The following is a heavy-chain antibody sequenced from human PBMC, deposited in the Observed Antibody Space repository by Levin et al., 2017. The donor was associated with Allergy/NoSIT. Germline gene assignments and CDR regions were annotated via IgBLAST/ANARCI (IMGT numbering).Heavy chain of an antibody. CDR1: GFTFSSYW. CDR3: ARWGVSAGLDY. J-gene: IGHJ4*02. V-gene: IGHV3-7*01. Sequence: PGGSLRLSCAASGFTFSSYWMSWVRQAPGKGLEWVANIRQDGNEKFYVDSVKGRFTISGDNAKNSVYLQMNSLRPEDTALYYCARWGVSAGLDYWGQGALVTVSS. D-gene: IGHD2-21*01. CDR2: IRQDGNEK.